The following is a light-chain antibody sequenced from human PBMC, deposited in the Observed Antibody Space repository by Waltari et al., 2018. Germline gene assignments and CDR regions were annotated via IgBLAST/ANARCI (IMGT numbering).Light chain of an antibody. CDR2: ENR. J-gene: IGLJ3*02. CDR3: GAWDSSLSAGGV. CDR1: SSNIGNSY. V-gene: IGLV1-51*02. Sequence: QSVLTQPPSVSAAPGPKVTISCSGSSSNIGNSYVSWYQQFPGTAPKLLIYENRKRPSEIPDRFSGSKSGTSATLVITELQTGDEADYYCGAWDSSLSAGGVFGGGTKVTVL.